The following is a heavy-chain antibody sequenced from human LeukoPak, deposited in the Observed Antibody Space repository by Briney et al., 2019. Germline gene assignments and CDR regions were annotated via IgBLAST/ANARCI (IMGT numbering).Heavy chain of an antibody. J-gene: IGHJ4*02. CDR2: INHSGST. D-gene: IGHD2-2*01. CDR1: GVSFSGYY. CDR3: ARAQPTASRLANLRY. V-gene: IGHV4-34*01. Sequence: KPSETLSLTCAVYGVSFSGYYWSWIRQPPGKGLEWIGEINHSGSTNYNPSLKSRVTISVDTSKNQFSLKLSSVTAVDTAVYYCARAQPTASRLANLRYWGQGTLVTVSS.